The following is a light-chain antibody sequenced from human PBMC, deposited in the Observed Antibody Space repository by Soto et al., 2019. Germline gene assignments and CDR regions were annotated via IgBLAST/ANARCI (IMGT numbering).Light chain of an antibody. J-gene: IGKJ1*01. Sequence: EIVLTQSPGTLSLSPGERATLSCRASQSVSSAYLAWYQHKPGQPPTLLIYAASSRVTGIPDRFSGSGSGTDFTLTNSRLEPEDFAVDYCQQYGSSSTWTFGQGTKVEIK. V-gene: IGKV3-20*01. CDR1: QSVSSAY. CDR3: QQYGSSSTWT. CDR2: AAS.